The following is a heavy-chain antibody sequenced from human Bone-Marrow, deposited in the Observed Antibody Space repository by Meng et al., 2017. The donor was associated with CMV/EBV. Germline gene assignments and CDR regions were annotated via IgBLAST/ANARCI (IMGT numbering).Heavy chain of an antibody. Sequence: GSLRLSCTVSGGSISSSSYYWGWIRQPPGKGLEWIGSIYYSGSTYYNPSLKSRVTISVDTSKNQSSLKLSSVTAADTAVYYCARLGEGPAALHYYYGMDVWGQGTTVTVSS. D-gene: IGHD2-2*01. CDR1: GGSISSSSYY. J-gene: IGHJ6*02. CDR2: IYYSGST. CDR3: ARLGEGPAALHYYYGMDV. V-gene: IGHV4-39*01.